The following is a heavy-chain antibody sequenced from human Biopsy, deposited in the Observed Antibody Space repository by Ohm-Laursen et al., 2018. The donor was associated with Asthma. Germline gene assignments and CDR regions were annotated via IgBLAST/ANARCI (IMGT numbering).Heavy chain of an antibody. Sequence: SETLSLTCIVSGDAMSTSGPYWGWIRQSPGKGLEWIGSIYYSGRTYYNPSLESRVTISADTSKNHFSLKVTSVTAADTAVYYCARAVSSSSYWYFDLWGRGDLVTVSS. V-gene: IGHV4-39*02. CDR2: IYYSGRT. CDR1: GDAMSTSGPY. D-gene: IGHD6-6*01. J-gene: IGHJ2*01. CDR3: ARAVSSSSYWYFDL.